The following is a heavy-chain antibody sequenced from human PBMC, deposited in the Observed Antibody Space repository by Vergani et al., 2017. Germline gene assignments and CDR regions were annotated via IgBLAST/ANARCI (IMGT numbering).Heavy chain of an antibody. D-gene: IGHD2-15*01. V-gene: IGHV4-38-2*01. CDR3: ARSLYCSGDSCLFDY. CDR2: IYHSGST. CDR1: GYSISSGYY. Sequence: QVQLQESGPGLVKPSETLSLTCAVSGYSISSGYYWGWIRQPPGKGLEWIGSIYHSGSTYYNPSLKSRVTISVDTSKNQFSLKLSSVTAADTAVYYCARSLYCSGDSCLFDYWGQGTLVTVSS. J-gene: IGHJ4*02.